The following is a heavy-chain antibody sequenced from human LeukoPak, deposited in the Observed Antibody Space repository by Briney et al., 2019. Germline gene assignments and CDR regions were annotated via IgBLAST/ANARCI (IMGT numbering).Heavy chain of an antibody. CDR2: IYYSGST. CDR3: ARVGVGKLITGRYYYYGMDV. D-gene: IGHD3-10*01. V-gene: IGHV4-39*07. CDR1: GGSISSSSYY. J-gene: IGHJ6*02. Sequence: SETLSLTCTVSGGSISSSSYYWGWIRQPPGKGLEWIGSIYYSGSTYYNPSLKSRVTISVDTSKNQFSLKLSSVTAADTAVYYCARVGVGKLITGRYYYYGMDVWGQGTTVTVSS.